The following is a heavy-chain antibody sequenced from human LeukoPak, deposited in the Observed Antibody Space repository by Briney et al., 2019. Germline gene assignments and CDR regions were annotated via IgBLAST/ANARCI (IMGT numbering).Heavy chain of an antibody. CDR3: ARGGYGDYVGQYYFDY. CDR1: GGSISSYY. D-gene: IGHD4-17*01. J-gene: IGHJ4*02. Sequence: SETLSLTCTVSGGSISSYYWSWIRQPAGKGLEWIGRIYTSGSTNYNPSLKSRVIMSVDTSKNQFSLKLSSVTAADTAVYYCARGGYGDYVGQYYFDYWGQGTLVTVSS. CDR2: IYTSGST. V-gene: IGHV4-4*07.